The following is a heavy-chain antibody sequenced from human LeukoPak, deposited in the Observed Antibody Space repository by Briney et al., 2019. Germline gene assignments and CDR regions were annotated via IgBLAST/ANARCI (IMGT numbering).Heavy chain of an antibody. V-gene: IGHV1-46*01. CDR3: ARAGMATIDFDY. CDR1: GYTFTSYY. Sequence: ASVKVSCKASGYTFTSYYMHWVRQAPGQGLEWMGIINPSGGSTSYAQKFQGRVTMTRDTSTGTVYMELSSLRSEDTAVYYCARAGMATIDFDYWGQGTLVTVSS. D-gene: IGHD5-24*01. CDR2: INPSGGST. J-gene: IGHJ4*02.